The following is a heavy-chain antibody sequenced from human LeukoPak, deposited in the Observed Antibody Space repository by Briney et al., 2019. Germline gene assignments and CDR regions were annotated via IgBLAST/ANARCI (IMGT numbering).Heavy chain of an antibody. V-gene: IGHV3-74*01. Sequence: GGSLRLSCAASGYIFSSHWMHWVRHVRGKGLEWVSRINGDGTKTHYADAVKGRFVVSRDNARNTRFVHMNCLRDEDTAVYYCAREGPLDYWGQGTLVTVSS. CDR3: AREGPLDY. J-gene: IGHJ4*02. CDR1: GYIFSSHW. CDR2: INGDGTKT.